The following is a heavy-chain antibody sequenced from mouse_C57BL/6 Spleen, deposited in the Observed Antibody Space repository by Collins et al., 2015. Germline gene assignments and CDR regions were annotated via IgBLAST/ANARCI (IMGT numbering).Heavy chain of an antibody. V-gene: IGHV1-66*01. CDR1: GYSFTSYY. J-gene: IGHJ4*01. CDR3: ARYYRYAMDY. Sequence: QVQLQQSGPELVKPGASVKISCKASGYSFTSYYIHWVKQRPGQGLEWIGWIFPGSGNTKYNEKFKGKATLTADTSSSTAYMQLSSLTSEDSAVYFCARYYRYAMDYWGQGTSVTVSS. CDR2: IFPGSGNT. D-gene: IGHD2-14*01.